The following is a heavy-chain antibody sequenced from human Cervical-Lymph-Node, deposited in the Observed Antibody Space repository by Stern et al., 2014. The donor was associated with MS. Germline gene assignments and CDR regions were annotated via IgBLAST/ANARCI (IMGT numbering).Heavy chain of an antibody. CDR3: ALGGFGHYFEY. D-gene: IGHD3-10*01. Sequence: QLVQSGAEVQKPGSSVKVSCGASGCTFSSYDINWVRQAPGQGLEWMVCIIRIIGTATYAQKYQGRVTIAADEATSTAYMELSRLRSEDTAIYYCALGGFGHYFEYWGQGTLVTVSS. J-gene: IGHJ4*02. CDR2: IIRIIGTA. CDR1: GCTFSSYD. V-gene: IGHV1-69*01.